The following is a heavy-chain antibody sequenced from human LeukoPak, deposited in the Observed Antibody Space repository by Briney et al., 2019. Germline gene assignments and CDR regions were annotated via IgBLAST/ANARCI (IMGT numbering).Heavy chain of an antibody. D-gene: IGHD2-15*01. CDR1: GYTFTGYC. CDR2: INPSSGGT. J-gene: IGHJ6*03. CDR3: ARGVVAATFYYYMDV. Sequence: ASVKVSCKPSGYTFTGYCIHWVRQAPGQGLEWMGWINPSSGGTNYPQNFQGRVTMTRDTSLSTAYTEVSGLRSDDTAVYYCARGVVAATFYYYMDVWGKGTTVTVSS. V-gene: IGHV1-2*02.